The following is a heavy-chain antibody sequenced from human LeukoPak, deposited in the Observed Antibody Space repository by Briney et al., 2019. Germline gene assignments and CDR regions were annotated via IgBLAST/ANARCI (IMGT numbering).Heavy chain of an antibody. CDR1: GGFFRGYY. D-gene: IGHD3-22*01. CDR3: ARVPFDYYDSDDYYYHDAFDI. Sequence: SETLSLTCAVYGGFFRGYYWTWIRQPPGKGLEWIGYIYRSESTYYNPSLKNRVTISIDRSKNQLSLNLSSVTAADTAVYYCARVPFDYYDSDDYYYHDAFDIWGQGTMVTVSS. V-gene: IGHV4-34*01. CDR2: IYRSEST. J-gene: IGHJ3*02.